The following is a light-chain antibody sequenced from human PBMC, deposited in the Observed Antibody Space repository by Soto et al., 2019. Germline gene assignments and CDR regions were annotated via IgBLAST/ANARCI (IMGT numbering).Light chain of an antibody. J-gene: IGLJ1*01. CDR2: DVT. CDR3: CSNTSSTSYV. Sequence: LTQPASVSGSPGQSITISCTGTSSDVGGYNFVTWYQQYPGKAPKLVIHDVTRRPSGVSNRFSGSKSGTTASLTISGLQAEYEADYSCCSNTSSTSYVFGTGTKVTVL. CDR1: SSDVGGYNF. V-gene: IGLV2-14*01.